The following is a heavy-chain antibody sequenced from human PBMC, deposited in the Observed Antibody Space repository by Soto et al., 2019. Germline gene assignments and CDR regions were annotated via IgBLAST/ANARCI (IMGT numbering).Heavy chain of an antibody. CDR1: GFTFSSYA. Sequence: EVQLLESGGGLVQPGGSLRLSCAASGFTFSSYAMSWVRQAPGKGLEWVSAISGSGGSTYYADSVKGRFTISRDNSKNTLYLQMNSLRAEDMAVYYCAKSKGYSSSFGDWGQGTLVTVSS. J-gene: IGHJ4*02. CDR2: ISGSGGST. CDR3: AKSKGYSSSFGD. V-gene: IGHV3-23*01. D-gene: IGHD6-6*01.